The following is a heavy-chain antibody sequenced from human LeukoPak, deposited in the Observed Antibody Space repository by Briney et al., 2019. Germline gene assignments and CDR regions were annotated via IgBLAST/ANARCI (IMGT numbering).Heavy chain of an antibody. D-gene: IGHD6-19*01. J-gene: IGHJ4*02. CDR3: AREIGGWYYFDY. CDR1: GYSINSGYY. CDR2: IYHSGST. Sequence: SETLSLTCTVSGYSINSGYYWGWIRQPPGKGLEWIGSIYHSGSTYYNPSLKSRVTISVDTSKNQFSLKLSSVTAADTAVYYCAREIGGWYYFDYWGQGTLVTVSS. V-gene: IGHV4-38-2*02.